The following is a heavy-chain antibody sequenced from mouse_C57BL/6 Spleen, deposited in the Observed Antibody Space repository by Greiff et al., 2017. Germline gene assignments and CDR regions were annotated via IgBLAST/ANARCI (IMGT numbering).Heavy chain of an antibody. D-gene: IGHD2-2*01. CDR1: GYTFTSYW. CDR2: IYPGSGST. V-gene: IGHV1-55*01. CDR3: ARSSMVTTEGYYFDY. Sequence: QVQLQQPGAELVKPGASVKMSCKASGYTFTSYWITWVKQRPGQGLEWIGDIYPGSGSTNYNEKFKSKATLTVDTSSSTAYMQLSSLTSEDSAVYYCARSSMVTTEGYYFDYWGQGTTLTVSS. J-gene: IGHJ2*01.